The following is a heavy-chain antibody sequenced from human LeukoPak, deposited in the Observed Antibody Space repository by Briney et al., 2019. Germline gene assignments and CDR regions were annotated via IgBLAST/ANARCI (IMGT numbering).Heavy chain of an antibody. CDR1: GFTFSSYA. CDR3: AKDLEYQPQYFQH. D-gene: IGHD2-2*01. CDR2: ISGSGGST. Sequence: GGSLRLSCAASGFTFSSYAMSWVRQAPGRGLEWVSAISGSGGSTYYADSVKGRFTISRDNSKNTLYLQMNSLRAEDTAVYYCAKDLEYQPQYFQHWGQGTLVTVSS. V-gene: IGHV3-23*01. J-gene: IGHJ1*01.